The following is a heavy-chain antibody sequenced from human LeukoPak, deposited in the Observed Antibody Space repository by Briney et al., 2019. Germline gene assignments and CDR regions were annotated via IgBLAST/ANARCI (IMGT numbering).Heavy chain of an antibody. V-gene: IGHV3-66*01. D-gene: IGHD6-13*01. CDR2: IYSGGST. J-gene: IGHJ4*02. CDR1: GFTVSSNY. CDR3: ARDSRIAAAGNDY. Sequence: QTGGSLRLSCAASGFTVSSNYMSWVRQAPGKGLEWVSVIYSGGSTYYADSVKGRFTISRDNSKNTLYLQMNSLRAEDTAVYYCARDSRIAAAGNDYWGQGTLVTVSS.